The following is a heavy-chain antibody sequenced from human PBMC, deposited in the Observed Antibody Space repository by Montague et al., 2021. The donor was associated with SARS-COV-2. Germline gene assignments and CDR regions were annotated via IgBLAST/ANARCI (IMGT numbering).Heavy chain of an antibody. CDR2: INYSRST. D-gene: IGHD3-22*01. CDR1: GGSISSSGYY. J-gene: IGHJ3*02. CDR3: ARFPTAYYYDSKAAPATPDAFDI. V-gene: IGHV4-39*01. Sequence: SETLSLTCTVSGGSISSSGYYWGWIPQLPGKGLAWIGSINYSRSTYYNPSLKSRVTISVDTSKNPFTLKLTAVAAADTAVYYCARFPTAYYYDSKAAPATPDAFDIWGQGTMVTVSS.